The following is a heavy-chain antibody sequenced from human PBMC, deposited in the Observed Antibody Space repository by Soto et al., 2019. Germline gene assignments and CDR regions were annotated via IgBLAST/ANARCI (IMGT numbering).Heavy chain of an antibody. D-gene: IGHD3-10*01. CDR1: GGSFSGYY. CDR3: ARVSGIYYYGMDV. CDR2: INHSGST. J-gene: IGHJ6*02. Sequence: SETLSLPCAVYGGSFSGYYWSWVRQPPGKGLEWIGEINHSGSTNYNPSLKSRVTISVDTSKNQFSLKLSSVTAADTAVYYCARVSGIYYYGMDVWDQGTTVTVS. V-gene: IGHV4-34*01.